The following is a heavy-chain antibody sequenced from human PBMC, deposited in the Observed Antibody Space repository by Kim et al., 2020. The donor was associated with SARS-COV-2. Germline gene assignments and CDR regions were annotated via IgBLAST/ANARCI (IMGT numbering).Heavy chain of an antibody. D-gene: IGHD3-10*01. Sequence: SLKSRVTISVDTSKNQFSLKLSSVTAADTAVYYCARDYYGSGSYSNWFDPWGQGTLVTVSS. J-gene: IGHJ5*02. CDR3: ARDYYGSGSYSNWFDP. V-gene: IGHV4-59*01.